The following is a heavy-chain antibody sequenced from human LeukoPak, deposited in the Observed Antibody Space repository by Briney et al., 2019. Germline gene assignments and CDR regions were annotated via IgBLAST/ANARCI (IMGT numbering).Heavy chain of an antibody. CDR3: VRATTEAD. Sequence: PGGSLRLSCAASGFNLVDYGMSWVRQAPGKGLEWVSGINRNGDGTGYADSVKGRFTISGDSAKNSLYLQMNSLRVEDTAFYYCVRATTEADWGQGTLVTVSS. D-gene: IGHD1-1*01. CDR2: INRNGDGT. J-gene: IGHJ4*02. CDR1: GFNLVDYG. V-gene: IGHV3-20*04.